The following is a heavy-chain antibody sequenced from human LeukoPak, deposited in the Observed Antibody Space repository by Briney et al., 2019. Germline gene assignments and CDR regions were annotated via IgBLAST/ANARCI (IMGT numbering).Heavy chain of an antibody. Sequence: ASVKVSCKASGYTFTGYYMHWVRQAPGQGLEWMGWINPNSGGTNYAQKFQGWVTMTRDASISTAYMELSRLRSDDTAVYYCARYGADYYDSSLDYWGQGTLVTVSS. CDR1: GYTFTGYY. CDR2: INPNSGGT. CDR3: ARYGADYYDSSLDY. D-gene: IGHD3-22*01. J-gene: IGHJ4*02. V-gene: IGHV1-2*04.